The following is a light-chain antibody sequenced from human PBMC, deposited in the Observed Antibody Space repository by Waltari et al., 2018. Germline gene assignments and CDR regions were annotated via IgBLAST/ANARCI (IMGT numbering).Light chain of an antibody. V-gene: IGKV3-20*01. CDR3: QQYGSSPLT. CDR2: TSS. J-gene: IGKJ4*01. Sequence: EIVLTQSPGTLSWSPGERVTLSCRASQNIYKNYLSWFQQKPGQAPRLLIYTSSSRATGIPDRFSGSGSGTDFTLTISRLEPEDFAVYYCQQYGSSPLTFGGGTKVEIK. CDR1: QNIYKNY.